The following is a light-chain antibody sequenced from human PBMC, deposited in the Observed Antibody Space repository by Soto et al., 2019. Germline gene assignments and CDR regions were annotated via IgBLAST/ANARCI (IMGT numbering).Light chain of an antibody. Sequence: PGDRATLSCRASQSFSSTFFAWYQQKPGQAPRLLIYGASSRATGIPDRFSGSGSGTDFTLTISRLEPEDFAVYYCQQYASSETFGQGTKVEIK. CDR1: QSFSSTF. J-gene: IGKJ1*01. CDR2: GAS. V-gene: IGKV3-20*01. CDR3: QQYASSET.